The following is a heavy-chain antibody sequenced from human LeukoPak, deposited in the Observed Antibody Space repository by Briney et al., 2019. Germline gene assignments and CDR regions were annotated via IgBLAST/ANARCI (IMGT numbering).Heavy chain of an antibody. J-gene: IGHJ5*02. Sequence: QSGGSLRLSCAASGFTVSSNYMSWVRQAPGKGLEWVSVIYSGGSTYYADSVKGRFTISRDNSKNTLYLRMNSLRAEDTAVYYCAREEYYYDSSGYYRWFDPWGQGTLVTVSS. CDR3: AREEYYYDSSGYYRWFDP. CDR2: IYSGGST. CDR1: GFTVSSNY. D-gene: IGHD3-22*01. V-gene: IGHV3-53*01.